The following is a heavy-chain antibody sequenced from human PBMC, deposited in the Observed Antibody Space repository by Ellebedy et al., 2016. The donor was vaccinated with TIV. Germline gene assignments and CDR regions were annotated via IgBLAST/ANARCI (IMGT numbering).Heavy chain of an antibody. J-gene: IGHJ4*02. V-gene: IGHV4-39*01. Sequence: MPSETLSLTCTVSGGSISTIRYYWGWNRQSPGKGLEWIGNIHYSGSTDYTPSLKSRVTISVDTSKNQFSLELRSVTAADTAVYFCARGTSIAAGALWGPGILVTVSS. CDR3: ARGTSIAAGAL. CDR1: GGSISTIRYY. CDR2: IHYSGST. D-gene: IGHD6-13*01.